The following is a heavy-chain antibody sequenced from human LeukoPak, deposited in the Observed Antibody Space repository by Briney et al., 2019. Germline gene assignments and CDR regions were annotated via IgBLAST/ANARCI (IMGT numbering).Heavy chain of an antibody. V-gene: IGHV1-18*01. J-gene: IGHJ4*02. Sequence: ASVQVSCKASGYTFTSYGISWVRQAPGQGLEWMGWISAYNGNTNYAQKLQGRVTMTTDTSTSTAYMELSRLRSDDTAVYYCARDRRGNSVTDYWGQGTLVTVSS. CDR1: GYTFTSYG. CDR3: ARDRRGNSVTDY. CDR2: ISAYNGNT. D-gene: IGHD4-23*01.